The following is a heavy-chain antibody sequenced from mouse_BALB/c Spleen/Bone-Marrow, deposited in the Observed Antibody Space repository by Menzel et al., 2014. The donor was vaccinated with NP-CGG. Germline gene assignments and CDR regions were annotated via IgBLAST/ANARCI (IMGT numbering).Heavy chain of an antibody. CDR2: IYPGNSDT. CDR1: GYSFTSYW. Sequence: VQLQQSGTVLARPGASMKMSCKASGYSFTSYWMHWVKQRPGQGLEWIGAIYPGNSDTTYNQKFKGKAKLTAVTSASTAYMELSSLTNEDSAVYYCTFLVKEDFAYWGQGTLVTVSA. J-gene: IGHJ3*01. CDR3: TFLVKEDFAY. V-gene: IGHV1-5*01. D-gene: IGHD2-10*02.